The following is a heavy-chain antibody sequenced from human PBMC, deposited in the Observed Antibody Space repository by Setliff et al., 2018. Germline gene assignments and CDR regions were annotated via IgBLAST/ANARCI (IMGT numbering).Heavy chain of an antibody. CDR2: ISYDGRNK. CDR1: GFSFSSYA. V-gene: IGHV3-30*04. CDR3: ARDTPYDYTWKTYRYPDY. Sequence: GGSLRLSCAASGFSFSSYAMFWVRQAPGKGLEWVSIISYDGRNKYYADSVRGRFTISRDNSKNALYLQMNSLRVEDTAVYYCARDTPYDYTWKTYRYPDYWGRGTLVTVSS. J-gene: IGHJ4*02. D-gene: IGHD3-16*02.